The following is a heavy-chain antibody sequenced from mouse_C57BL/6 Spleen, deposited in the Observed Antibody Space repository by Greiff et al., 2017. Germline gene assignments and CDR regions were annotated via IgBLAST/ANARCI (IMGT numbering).Heavy chain of an antibody. J-gene: IGHJ2*01. CDR1: GFTFTDYY. CDR2: IRNKANGYTT. Sequence: EVQGVESGGGLVQPGASLRLSCAASGFTFTDYYMSWVRQPPGKAPEWLALIRNKANGYTTEYTASVKGRFTISSNNSQNILYLQMNTLRAKDSATYYCVRAELGQSYFDYWGQGTTLTVSS. D-gene: IGHD4-1*01. CDR3: VRAELGQSYFDY. V-gene: IGHV7-4*01.